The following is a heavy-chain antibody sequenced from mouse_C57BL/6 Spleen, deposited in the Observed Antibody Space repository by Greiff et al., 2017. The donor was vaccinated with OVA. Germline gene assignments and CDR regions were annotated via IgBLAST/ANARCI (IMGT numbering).Heavy chain of an antibody. Sequence: QVQLQQSGAELVKPGASVTMSCKASGYTFTSSWLTWLKQRPGQGLEWIGDIYPGSGSTNYNEKFKSKATLTVDTSSSTAYMQLSSLTSEDSAVYYCARWDGDYWGQGTTLTVSS. J-gene: IGHJ2*01. D-gene: IGHD4-1*01. V-gene: IGHV1-55*01. CDR3: ARWDGDY. CDR2: IYPGSGST. CDR1: GYTFTSSW.